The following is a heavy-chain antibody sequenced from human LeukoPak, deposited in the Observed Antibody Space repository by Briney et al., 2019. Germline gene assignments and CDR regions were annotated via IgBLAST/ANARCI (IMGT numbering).Heavy chain of an antibody. CDR3: ARDSGYCSGGSCYGLFDY. J-gene: IGHJ4*02. CDR2: IKQDGSEK. Sequence: GGSLRLSCAVSGFTFSSYWMSWVRQAPGKGLEWVANIKQDGSEKYYVDSVKGRFTISRDKDKNSLYLQMNSLRAEDTAVYYCARDSGYCSGGSCYGLFDYWGQGTLVTVSS. D-gene: IGHD2-15*01. V-gene: IGHV3-7*01. CDR1: GFTFSSYW.